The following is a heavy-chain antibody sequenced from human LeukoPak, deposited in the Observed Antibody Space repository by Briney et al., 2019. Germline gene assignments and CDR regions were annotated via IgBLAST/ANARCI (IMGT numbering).Heavy chain of an antibody. CDR2: IYYSGST. Sequence: SETLSLTCTVSGGSISSYYWSWIRQPPGKGLEWIGYIYYSGSTNYNPSLKSRVTISVDTSKNQFSLKLSSVTAADTAVYYCARVSSSGWTSYYYYYYYMDVWGKGTTVTVSS. J-gene: IGHJ6*03. V-gene: IGHV4-59*01. D-gene: IGHD6-19*01. CDR3: ARVSSSGWTSYYYYYYYMDV. CDR1: GGSISSYY.